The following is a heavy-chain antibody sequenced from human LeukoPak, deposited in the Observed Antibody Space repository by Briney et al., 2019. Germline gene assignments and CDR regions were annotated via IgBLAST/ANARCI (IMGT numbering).Heavy chain of an antibody. J-gene: IGHJ6*03. Sequence: SETLSLTCAVYGGSFSGYYWSWIRQPPGKGLEWIGEINHSGSTNYNPSLKSRVTVSVDTSKNQFSLKLSSVTAADTAVYYCARAGRQLVLYYYYYYYMDVWGKGTTVTVSS. V-gene: IGHV4-34*01. CDR1: GGSFSGYY. D-gene: IGHD6-13*01. CDR2: INHSGST. CDR3: ARAGRQLVLYYYYYYYMDV.